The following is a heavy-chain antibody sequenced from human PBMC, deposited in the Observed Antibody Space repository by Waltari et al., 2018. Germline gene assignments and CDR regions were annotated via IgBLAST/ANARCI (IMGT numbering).Heavy chain of an antibody. Sequence: QTLSLTCAISGDSVSSNSAAWNWIRQSPSRGLEWLGRTYYRSKWYNDYAVSVKSRITINPDTSKNQFSLQLNSVTPEDTAVYYCARDRTRITMVRGVQIPYNWFDPWGQGTLVTVSS. CDR1: GDSVSSNSAA. V-gene: IGHV6-1*01. CDR2: TYYRSKWYN. J-gene: IGHJ5*02. D-gene: IGHD3-10*01. CDR3: ARDRTRITMVRGVQIPYNWFDP.